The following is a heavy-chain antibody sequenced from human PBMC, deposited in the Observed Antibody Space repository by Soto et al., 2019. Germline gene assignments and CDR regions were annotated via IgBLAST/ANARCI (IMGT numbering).Heavy chain of an antibody. CDR2: ISYDVTNK. Sequence: GGSLRLSCAASGFSFSISPMHWVRQAPGKGPEWVALISYDVTNKFYADSVKGRFTISRDNAKNSLYLQMNSLRVEDTAMYYCARVRSGGSRYFDYWGQGALVTVSS. V-gene: IGHV3-30-3*01. CDR3: ARVRSGGSRYFDY. J-gene: IGHJ4*02. CDR1: GFSFSISP. D-gene: IGHD2-15*01.